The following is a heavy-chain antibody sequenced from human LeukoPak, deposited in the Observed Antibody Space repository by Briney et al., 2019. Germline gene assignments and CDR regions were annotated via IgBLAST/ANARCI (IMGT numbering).Heavy chain of an antibody. V-gene: IGHV4-4*02. CDR3: ARDRGGIVATTRSYYYYGMDV. J-gene: IGHJ6*02. Sequence: SETLSLTCAVSGGSISSSNWWSWVRQPPGKGLEWIGEIYHSGSTNYNPSLKSRVTISVDTSKNQFSLKLSSVTAADTAVYYCARDRGGIVATTRSYYYYGMDVWGQGTTVTVSS. CDR2: IYHSGST. CDR1: GGSISSSNW. D-gene: IGHD5-12*01.